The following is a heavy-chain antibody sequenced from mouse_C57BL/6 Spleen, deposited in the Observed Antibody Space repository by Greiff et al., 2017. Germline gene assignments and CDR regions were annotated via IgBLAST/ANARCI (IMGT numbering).Heavy chain of an antibody. D-gene: IGHD1-1*01. J-gene: IGHJ2*01. CDR2: IYPRSGNT. Sequence: QVQLKESGAELARPGASVKLSCKASGYTFTSYGISWVKQRTGQGLEWIGEIYPRSGNTYYNEKFKGKATLTADNSSSTAYMELRSLTSEDSAVYFCASITTVVPYYFDYWGQGTTLTVSS. CDR1: GYTFTSYG. V-gene: IGHV1-81*01. CDR3: ASITTVVPYYFDY.